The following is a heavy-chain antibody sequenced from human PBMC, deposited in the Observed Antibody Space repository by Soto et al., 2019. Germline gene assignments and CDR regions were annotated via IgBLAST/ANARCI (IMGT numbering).Heavy chain of an antibody. V-gene: IGHV3-23*01. J-gene: IGHJ4*02. CDR2: ISGSGGST. D-gene: IGHD6-13*01. Sequence: GGSLRLSCAASGFTFSSYAMSWVRQAPGKGLEWVSAISGSGGSTYYADSVKGRFTISRDNSKNTLYLQMNSLRAEDTAVYYCAKDFKPWQQLVQIPFDYWGQGTLVTVSS. CDR3: AKDFKPWQQLVQIPFDY. CDR1: GFTFSSYA.